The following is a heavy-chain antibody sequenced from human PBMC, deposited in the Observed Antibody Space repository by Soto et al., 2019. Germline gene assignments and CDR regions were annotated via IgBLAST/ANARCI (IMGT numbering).Heavy chain of an antibody. CDR2: IKSKTDGGTT. D-gene: IGHD3-22*01. J-gene: IGHJ3*02. CDR3: TTDLNYYDSSGYLDAFDI. V-gene: IGHV3-15*01. CDR1: GFTFSNAW. Sequence: GGSLRLSCAASGFTFSNAWMSWVRQAPGKGLEWVGRIKSKTDGGTTDYAAPVKGRFTISRDDSKNTLYLQMNSLKTEDTAVYYCTTDLNYYDSSGYLDAFDIWGQGKMVTVSS.